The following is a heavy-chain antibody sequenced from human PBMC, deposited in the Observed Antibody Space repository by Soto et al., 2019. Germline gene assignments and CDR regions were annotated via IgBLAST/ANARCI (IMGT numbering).Heavy chain of an antibody. CDR2: FSGSGDSK. Sequence: EVQLLEAGGGLVQPGGSLRLSCAASGITFSDMSWVRQAPGKGLEWVSGFSGSGDSKYYADSVKGRFTISRESSKSTLYLQMNSLRVEDTAVYYCAKGSGGVTTIASWGQGTLVTVSS. CDR3: AKGSGGVTTIAS. D-gene: IGHD5-12*01. V-gene: IGHV3-23*01. CDR1: GITFSD. J-gene: IGHJ5*02.